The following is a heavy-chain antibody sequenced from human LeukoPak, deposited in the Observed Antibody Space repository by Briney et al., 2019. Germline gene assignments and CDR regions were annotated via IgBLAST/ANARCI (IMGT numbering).Heavy chain of an antibody. CDR1: GGSFSGYY. CDR2: INHSGST. Sequence: PSETLSLTCAVYGGSFSGYYWSWIRQPPVKGLEWIGEINHSGSTNYNPSLKSRVTISVDTSKNQFSLKLSSVTAADTAVYYCARGPMYCSSTSCRKYYYYYYGMDVWGQGTTVTVSS. J-gene: IGHJ6*02. V-gene: IGHV4-34*01. D-gene: IGHD2-2*01. CDR3: ARGPMYCSSTSCRKYYYYYYGMDV.